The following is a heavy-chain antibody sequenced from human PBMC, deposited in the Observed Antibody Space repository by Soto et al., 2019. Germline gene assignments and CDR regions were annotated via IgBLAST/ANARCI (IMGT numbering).Heavy chain of an antibody. J-gene: IGHJ5*02. D-gene: IGHD3-22*01. CDR1: GDSISSGAYY. CDR2: VSYSGRT. Sequence: QVQLQESGPGLVKPSQTLSLTCTVSGDSISSGAYYWSWIRQHPGKVLEWIGYVSYSGRTYYNPPFKSRHTISLDTSENKFSLKLTSVTAAETAMYYCAGARQYYDWEFDPWGQRTLVTVSS. CDR3: AGARQYYDWEFDP. V-gene: IGHV4-31*03.